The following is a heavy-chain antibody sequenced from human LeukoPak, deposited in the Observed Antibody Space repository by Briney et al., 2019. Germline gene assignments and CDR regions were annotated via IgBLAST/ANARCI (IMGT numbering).Heavy chain of an antibody. V-gene: IGHV4-34*01. CDR3: ARIRGLWYCSSTSCYGYYYYMDV. Sequence: SETLSLTCAVYGGSFSGYYWSWIRQPPGKGLEWIGEINHSGSTNYNPSLKSRVTISVDTSKNQFSLKLSSVTAADTAVYYCARIRGLWYCSSTSCYGYYYYMDVWGKATTVTVSS. J-gene: IGHJ6*03. D-gene: IGHD2-2*01. CDR1: GGSFSGYY. CDR2: INHSGST.